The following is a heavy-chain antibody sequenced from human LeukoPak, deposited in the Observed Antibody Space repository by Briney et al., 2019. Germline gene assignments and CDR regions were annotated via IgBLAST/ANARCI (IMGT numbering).Heavy chain of an antibody. V-gene: IGHV3-7*01. CDR2: IEQDGREN. CDR3: ARYSRGSSWSYFDY. Sequence: GGSLRLSCAASGFPFRSYWMNWVRQAPGKGLEWVANIEQDGRENYYVHSVRGRFTISRDNAKNSVYLQMNSLRVEDTAVYYCARYSRGSSWSYFDYWGQGTLVTVSS. CDR1: GFPFRSYW. D-gene: IGHD6-13*01. J-gene: IGHJ4*02.